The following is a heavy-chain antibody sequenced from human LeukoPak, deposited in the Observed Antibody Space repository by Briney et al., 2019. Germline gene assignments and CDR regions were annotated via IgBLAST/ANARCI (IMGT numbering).Heavy chain of an antibody. CDR2: INHSGST. CDR1: GGSFSGYY. V-gene: IGHV4-34*01. J-gene: IGHJ6*03. CDR3: ARGLLRALGYYYTDV. Sequence: SETLSLTCAVYGGSFSGYYWSWIRQPPGKGLEWIGEINHSGSTNYNPSLKSRVTISVDTSKNQFSLKLSSVTAADTAVYYCARGLLRALGYYYTDVWGKGTTVTVSS.